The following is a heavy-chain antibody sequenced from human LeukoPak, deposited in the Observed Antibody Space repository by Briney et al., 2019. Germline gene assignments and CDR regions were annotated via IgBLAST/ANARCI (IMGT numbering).Heavy chain of an antibody. CDR2: ISDGGDTT. J-gene: IGHJ4*02. D-gene: IGHD6-13*01. Sequence: GGSLRLSCAASGFTFSNNGMTWVRQAPGKGMEWVTGISDGGDTTYDAGSVKGRFTVSRDNSKNILYLQMNSLRADDTAVYYCTKGGRSSSWYWAYWGQGTLVTVSS. CDR3: TKGGRSSSWYWAY. V-gene: IGHV3-23*01. CDR1: GFTFSNNG.